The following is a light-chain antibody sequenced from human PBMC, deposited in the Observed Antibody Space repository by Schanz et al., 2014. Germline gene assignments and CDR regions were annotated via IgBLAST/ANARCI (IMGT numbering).Light chain of an antibody. CDR3: STWDDILNGQGV. CDR1: SSNAGSNY. CDR2: SNN. J-gene: IGLJ3*02. V-gene: IGLV1-44*01. Sequence: QSVLTQPPSASGTPGQRVTISCSGSSSNAGSNYVYWYQQLPGAAPKLLISSNNQRPSGVPDRFSGSKSGTSASLAISGLQSDDEADYYCSTWDDILNGQGVFGGGTKLTVL.